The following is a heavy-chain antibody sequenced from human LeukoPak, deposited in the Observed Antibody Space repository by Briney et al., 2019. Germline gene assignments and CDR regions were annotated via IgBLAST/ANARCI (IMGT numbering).Heavy chain of an antibody. CDR2: INPNSGGT. CDR1: GYTFTGYY. D-gene: IGHD5-12*01. V-gene: IGHV1-2*04. J-gene: IGHJ4*02. CDR3: ARDGDSGYGYFDY. Sequence: GASVKVSCKASGYTFTGYYMHWVRQAPGQGLEWMGWINPNSGGTNYAQKFQGWVTMTRDTSISTAYMELSRLRSDDTAVYYCARDGDSGYGYFDYWGQGTLVTVSS.